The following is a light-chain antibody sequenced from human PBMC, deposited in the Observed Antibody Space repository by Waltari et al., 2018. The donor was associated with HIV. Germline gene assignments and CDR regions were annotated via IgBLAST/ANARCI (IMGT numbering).Light chain of an antibody. V-gene: IGLV1-44*01. J-gene: IGLJ1*01. CDR3: ATWDDSLNGLV. Sequence: QSVLTQPPSASGAPGQSITISCSGSTSNIGTNTVHWYQQVPGSAPRALFYTDNQRFTGVPDRFSGSKSGTSASLAINGLQSEDEASYFCATWDDSLNGLVFGTGTWVTVL. CDR1: TSNIGTNT. CDR2: TDN.